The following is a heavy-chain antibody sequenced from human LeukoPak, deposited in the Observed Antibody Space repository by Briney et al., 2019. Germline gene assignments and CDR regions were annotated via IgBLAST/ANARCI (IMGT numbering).Heavy chain of an antibody. CDR3: ARFSGSAGFDY. J-gene: IGHJ4*02. CDR2: IYYSGST. D-gene: IGHD3-10*01. V-gene: IGHV4-59*01. Sequence: PSETLSLTSTVSGGSISSYYWSWIRQPPGKGLEWIGYIYYSGSTNYNPSLKSRVTISVDTSKNQFSLKLSSVTAADTAVYYCARFSGSAGFDYWGQGTLVTVSS. CDR1: GGSISSYY.